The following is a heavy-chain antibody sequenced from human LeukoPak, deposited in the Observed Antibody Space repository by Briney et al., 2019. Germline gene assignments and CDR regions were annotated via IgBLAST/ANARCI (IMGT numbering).Heavy chain of an antibody. D-gene: IGHD4-11*01. J-gene: IGHJ4*02. CDR3: ARLRGNYFPDY. Sequence: SETLSLTCAVSGGSMNNYYWTWIRQPPGKGLEWIAYIFYSGSTNYNPSLKSRVTISVDTSNNRFSLTLTSVTAADTAVYYCARLRGNYFPDYWGQGTLATVSS. CDR2: IFYSGST. CDR1: GGSMNNYY. V-gene: IGHV4-59*01.